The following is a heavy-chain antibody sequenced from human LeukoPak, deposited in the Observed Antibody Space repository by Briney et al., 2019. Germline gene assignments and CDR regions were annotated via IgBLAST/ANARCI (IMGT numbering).Heavy chain of an antibody. D-gene: IGHD2-2*02. J-gene: IGHJ4*02. CDR3: AGDPLGHCYSTNCYTRMEFDS. CDR1: GGTFSSYA. V-gene: IGHV1-69*01. Sequence: GSSVEVSCKASGGTFSSYAISWVRQAPGQGLEWMGGIIPIFGTSHYARKFQGRVTISADESTSTAYMELSSLRSEDTAIYYCAGDPLGHCYSTNCYTRMEFDSWGQGTLVTVSS. CDR2: IIPIFGTS.